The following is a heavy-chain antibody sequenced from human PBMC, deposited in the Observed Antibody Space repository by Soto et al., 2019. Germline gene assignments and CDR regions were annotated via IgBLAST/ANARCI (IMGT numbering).Heavy chain of an antibody. D-gene: IGHD3-22*01. CDR3: AHSLIGYYYDSSGSNWFDP. V-gene: IGHV2-5*02. J-gene: IGHJ5*02. CDR2: IYGDDDT. Sequence: QITLKESGPPLVKPTQTLTLTCTFSGFSLSTSGVGVGWIRQPPGTALEWLALIYGDDDTRYSPSPKSRLTLTKDTSKNQVVLTITNMDPVNTATYYCAHSLIGYYYDSSGSNWFDPWGQGTLVTVSS. CDR1: GFSLSTSGVG.